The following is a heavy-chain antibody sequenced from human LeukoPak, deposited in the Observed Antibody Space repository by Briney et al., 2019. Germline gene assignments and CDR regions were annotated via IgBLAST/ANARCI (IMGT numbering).Heavy chain of an antibody. D-gene: IGHD5-24*01. CDR1: GFTFDDYA. CDR2: ISSSSSYI. Sequence: GGSLRLSCAASGFTFDDYAMHWVRQRPGKGLEWVSSISSSSSYIYYADSVKGRFTISRDNAKNSLYLQMNSLRAEDTAVYYCARDRIEMATITSHYYYYMDVWGKGTTVTVSS. J-gene: IGHJ6*03. CDR3: ARDRIEMATITSHYYYYMDV. V-gene: IGHV3-21*01.